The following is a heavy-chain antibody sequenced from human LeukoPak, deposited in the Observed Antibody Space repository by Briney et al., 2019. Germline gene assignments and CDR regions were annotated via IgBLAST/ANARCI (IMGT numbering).Heavy chain of an antibody. Sequence: WASVKVSFKASGYTFTNYGVNWVRQAPGEGLEWMGWSSADSGNTVYAEKFQGRVTMTTDTSTSTAYMELRSLRSDDTAVYYWARDPEFARGRYSYDNTLGDDAFDIWGQGTMVTVSS. CDR1: GYTFTNYG. CDR2: SSADSGNT. V-gene: IGHV1-18*01. J-gene: IGHJ3*02. D-gene: IGHD5-18*01. CDR3: ARDPEFARGRYSYDNTLGDDAFDI.